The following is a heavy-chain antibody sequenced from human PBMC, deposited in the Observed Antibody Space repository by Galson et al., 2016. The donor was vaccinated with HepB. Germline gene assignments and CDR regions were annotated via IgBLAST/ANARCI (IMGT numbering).Heavy chain of an antibody. CDR2: ISYDGNKK. D-gene: IGHD6-19*01. V-gene: IGHV3-30*03. CDR1: GFTFGHFG. Sequence: SLRLSCAASGFTFGHFGMHWVRQAPGKGLEWVAVISYDGNKKYYGDSVQGRFTISRDNSKNTLFLQMNSLRADDTAVYYCVRASDVAVAATRSLFAHWGRGALVTVSS. J-gene: IGHJ4*02. CDR3: VRASDVAVAATRSLFAH.